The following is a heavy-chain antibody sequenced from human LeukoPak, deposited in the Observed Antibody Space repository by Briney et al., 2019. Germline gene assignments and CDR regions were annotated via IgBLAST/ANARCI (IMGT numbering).Heavy chain of an antibody. CDR2: IYTSGST. Sequence: SETLSLTCTVSGGSISSYYWSWIRQPAGKGLEWIGRIYTSGSTNYNPSLKSRVTMSVDTSKNQFSLKLSSVTAADTAVYYCARGRFEEGLRIVGASVSYYMDVWGKGTTVTVSS. D-gene: IGHD1-26*01. CDR1: GGSISSYY. CDR3: ARGRFEEGLRIVGASVSYYMDV. V-gene: IGHV4-4*07. J-gene: IGHJ6*03.